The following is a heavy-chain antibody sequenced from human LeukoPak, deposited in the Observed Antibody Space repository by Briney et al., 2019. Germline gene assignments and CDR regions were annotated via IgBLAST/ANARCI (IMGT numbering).Heavy chain of an antibody. V-gene: IGHV4-59*01. CDR1: GGSISSYY. D-gene: IGHD6-13*01. CDR3: ARGSGIAAAGTYFQH. J-gene: IGHJ1*01. CDR2: IYYSGST. Sequence: SEALSLTCTVSGGSISSYYWSWIRQPPGNGLEWIGYIYYSGSTNYNPSLKSRVTISVDTSKNQFSLKLSSVTAADTAVYYCARGSGIAAAGTYFQHWGQGTLVTVSS.